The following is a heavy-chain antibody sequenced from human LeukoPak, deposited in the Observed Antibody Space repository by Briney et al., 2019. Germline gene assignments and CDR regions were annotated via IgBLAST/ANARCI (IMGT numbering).Heavy chain of an antibody. J-gene: IGHJ4*02. V-gene: IGHV4-39*01. CDR1: GGSISSSSYY. CDR3: ARHGGGYTRSYFDY. Sequence: MPSETLSLTCTVSGGSISSSSYYWGWIRQPPGKGLEWIGSIYYSGSTYYNPSLKSRVTISVDTSKNQFSLKLSSVTAADTAVYYCARHGGGYTRSYFDYWGQGTLVTVSS. CDR2: IYYSGST. D-gene: IGHD5-24*01.